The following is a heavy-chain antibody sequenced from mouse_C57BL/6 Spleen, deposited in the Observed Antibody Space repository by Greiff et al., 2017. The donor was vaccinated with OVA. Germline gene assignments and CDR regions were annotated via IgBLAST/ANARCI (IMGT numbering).Heavy chain of an antibody. V-gene: IGHV1-76*01. CDR3: ARVLYDYWYFDV. CDR2: IYPGSGNT. J-gene: IGHJ1*03. Sequence: QVQLKESGAELVRPGASVKLSCKASGYTFTDYYINWVKQRPGQGLEWIARIYPGSGNTYYNEKFKGKATLTAEKSSSTAYMQLSSLTSEDSAVYFCARVLYDYWYFDVWGTGTTVTVSS. CDR1: GYTFTDYY. D-gene: IGHD2-3*01.